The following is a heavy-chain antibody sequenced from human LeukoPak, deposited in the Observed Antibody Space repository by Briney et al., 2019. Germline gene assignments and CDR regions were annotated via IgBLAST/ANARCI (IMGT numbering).Heavy chain of an antibody. V-gene: IGHV1-18*01. CDR1: GYTFTSYG. D-gene: IGHD6-13*01. J-gene: IGHJ5*02. Sequence: ASVKVSCKASGYTFTSYGISWVRQAPGQGLEWMGWISAYNGNTNYAQKLQGRVTITTDTSTSTAYMELRSLRSDDTAVYYCARGGRRIAAAGNHNWFDPWGQGTLVTVSS. CDR3: ARGGRRIAAAGNHNWFDP. CDR2: ISAYNGNT.